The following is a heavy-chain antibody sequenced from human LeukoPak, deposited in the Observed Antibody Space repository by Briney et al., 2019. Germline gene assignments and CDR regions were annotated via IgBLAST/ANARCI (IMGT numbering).Heavy chain of an antibody. D-gene: IGHD3-22*01. Sequence: SETLSLTCTVSGGSINSYYWSWIRQPPGKGLEWIGYIYTSGSTNYNPSLKSRVTISVDTSKNQFSLKLSSVTAADTAVYYCARHSIYYCDSSGYKSSLFDYWGQGTLVTVSS. CDR1: GGSINSYY. CDR3: ARHSIYYCDSSGYKSSLFDY. CDR2: IYTSGST. J-gene: IGHJ4*02. V-gene: IGHV4-4*09.